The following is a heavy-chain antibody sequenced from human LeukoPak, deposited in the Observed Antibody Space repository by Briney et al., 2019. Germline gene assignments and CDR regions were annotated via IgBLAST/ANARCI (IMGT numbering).Heavy chain of an antibody. CDR3: ARRVRCSSTSCYGAYYFDY. J-gene: IGHJ4*02. V-gene: IGHV4-34*01. D-gene: IGHD2-2*01. CDR1: GGSFSGYY. Sequence: PSETLSLTCAAYGGSFSGYYWSWIRQPPGKGLEWIGEINHSGSTNYNPSLKSRVTISVDTSKNQFSLKLSSVTAADTAVYYCARRVRCSSTSCYGAYYFDYWGQGTLVTVSS. CDR2: INHSGST.